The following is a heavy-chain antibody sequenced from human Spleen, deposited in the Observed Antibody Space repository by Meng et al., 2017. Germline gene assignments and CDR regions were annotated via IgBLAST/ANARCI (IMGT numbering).Heavy chain of an antibody. Sequence: SETLSLTCTVSGGSIRSNNYYWGWLRQPPGKGLEWIGSLYYSGSTYYNQSLKSRVTISIDTSKNQFSLRLSSVTAADTAVYYCAARYSNSWYFDYWGQGSLVTVSS. CDR3: AARYSNSWYFDY. D-gene: IGHD6-13*01. CDR2: LYYSGST. V-gene: IGHV4-39*07. CDR1: GGSIRSNNYY. J-gene: IGHJ4*02.